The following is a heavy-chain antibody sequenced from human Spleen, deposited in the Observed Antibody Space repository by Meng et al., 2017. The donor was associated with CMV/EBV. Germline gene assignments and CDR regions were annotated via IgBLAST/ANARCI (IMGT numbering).Heavy chain of an antibody. CDR2: INHSGST. CDR3: ARGRKSGYRGYWFDP. J-gene: IGHJ5*02. CDR1: GGSFSGYY. D-gene: IGHD3-3*01. V-gene: IGHV4-34*01. Sequence: LRLSCAVYGGSFSGYYWSWIRQPPGKRLEWIGEINHSGSTNYNPSLKSRVTISVDTSKNQFSLKLSSVTAADTAVYYCARGRKSGYRGYWFDPWGQGTLVTVSS.